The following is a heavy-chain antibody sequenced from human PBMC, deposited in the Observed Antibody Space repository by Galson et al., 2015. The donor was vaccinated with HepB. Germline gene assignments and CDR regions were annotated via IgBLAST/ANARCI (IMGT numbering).Heavy chain of an antibody. V-gene: IGHV3-30-3*01. J-gene: IGHJ4*02. Sequence: SCAASGFTFSSYAMHWARQAPGKGLEWVAVISYDGSNKYYADSVKGRFTISRDNSKNTLYLQMNSLRAEDTAVYYCARAGRDSSGYFGYWGQGTLVTVSS. D-gene: IGHD3-22*01. CDR1: GFTFSSYA. CDR2: ISYDGSNK. CDR3: ARAGRDSSGYFGY.